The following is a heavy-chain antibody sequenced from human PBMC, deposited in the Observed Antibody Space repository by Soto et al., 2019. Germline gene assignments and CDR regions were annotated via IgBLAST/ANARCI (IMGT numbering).Heavy chain of an antibody. CDR3: TSDTFGLRDT. CDR1: GFPFSHYG. CDR2: INPAGTIT. Sequence: MQMVESGGGSVQPGGSLRLSCAASGFPFSHYGMHWVRQTPGKGLVWVSRINPAGTITNYADSVEGRFTISRDNADSALFLQMNSLSDEDTAIYYCTSDTFGLRDTWGQGTLVTVSP. J-gene: IGHJ5*02. V-gene: IGHV3-74*01. D-gene: IGHD3-16*01.